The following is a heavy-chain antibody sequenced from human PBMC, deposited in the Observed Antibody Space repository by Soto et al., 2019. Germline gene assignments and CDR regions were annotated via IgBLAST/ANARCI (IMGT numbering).Heavy chain of an antibody. CDR1: GFTFSSYA. J-gene: IGHJ4*02. Sequence: GGSLRLSCAASGFTFSSYAMSWVRQAPGKGLEWVSAISGSGGSTYYADSVKGRFTISRDNSKNTLYLQMNSLRAEDTAVYYCAKDSSLYSSSVAPHGNSYYFDYWGQGTLVTVSS. D-gene: IGHD6-6*01. V-gene: IGHV3-23*01. CDR2: ISGSGGST. CDR3: AKDSSLYSSSVAPHGNSYYFDY.